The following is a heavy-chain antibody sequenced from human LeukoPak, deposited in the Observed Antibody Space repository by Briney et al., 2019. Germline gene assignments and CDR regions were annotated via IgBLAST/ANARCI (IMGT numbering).Heavy chain of an antibody. CDR3: TRVSGGYDVSDY. Sequence: GGPLSLSCAAPGLPLRSYGISWFPQAQGKGLKWVANIRKDGSQKYYVDSVEGRFTISRDNAKNSLYLQMNTLRADDTAVYYCTRVSGGYDVSDYWGQGTLVTVSS. CDR2: IRKDGSQK. CDR1: GLPLRSYG. D-gene: IGHD3-3*01. V-gene: IGHV3-7*03. J-gene: IGHJ4*02.